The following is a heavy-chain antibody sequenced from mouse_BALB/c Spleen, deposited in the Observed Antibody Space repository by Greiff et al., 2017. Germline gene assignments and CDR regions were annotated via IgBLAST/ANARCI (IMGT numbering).Heavy chain of an antibody. V-gene: IGHV5-4*02. Sequence: DVKLVESGGGLVKPGGSLKLSCAASGFTFSDYYMYWVRQTPEERLEWVATISDGGSYTYYPDSVKGRFTISRDNAKNNLYLQMSSLKSEDTAMYYCARDRYYAMDYWGQGTSVTVSS. CDR2: ISDGGSYT. J-gene: IGHJ4*01. CDR3: ARDRYYAMDY. CDR1: GFTFSDYY.